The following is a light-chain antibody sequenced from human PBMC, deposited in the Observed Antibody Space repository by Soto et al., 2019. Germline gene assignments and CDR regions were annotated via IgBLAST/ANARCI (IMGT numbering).Light chain of an antibody. CDR1: HIISTY. V-gene: IGKV1-39*01. CDR3: QQSYMDPIT. Sequence: DIQMTQSPSSLSASVGNRVTITCRSSHIISTYLNWYQKKPGKAPNLLIYDASRLQSGVPSRFSGSGGGTDFTLSISSVQPEDFATYFCQQSYMDPITFGQGTRLEIK. J-gene: IGKJ5*01. CDR2: DAS.